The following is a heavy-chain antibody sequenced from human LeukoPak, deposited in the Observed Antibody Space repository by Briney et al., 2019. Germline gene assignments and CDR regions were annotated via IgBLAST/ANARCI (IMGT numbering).Heavy chain of an antibody. CDR1: GYTFTSYG. D-gene: IGHD3-16*01. J-gene: IGHJ4*02. V-gene: IGHV1-18*01. CDR3: ARPAETYYDYAYFDY. CDR2: ISAYNGNT. Sequence: ASVKVSCKASGYTFTSYGISWVRQAPGQGLEWMGWISAYNGNTNYAQKLQGRVTMTTDTSTSTAYMELRSLRSDDTAVYYCARPAETYYDYAYFDYWGQGTLVTVSS.